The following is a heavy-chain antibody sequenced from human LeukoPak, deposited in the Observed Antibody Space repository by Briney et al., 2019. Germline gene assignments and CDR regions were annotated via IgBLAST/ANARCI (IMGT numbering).Heavy chain of an antibody. D-gene: IGHD3-10*01. Sequence: GASVKVSCKASGYTFTSYAMHWVRQAPGQRLEWMGWINAGNGNTKYSQKFQGRVTITRDTSASTAYMGLSSLRSEDTAVYYCARDFGMVRGRGGVTNWFDPWGQGTLVTVSS. CDR1: GYTFTSYA. J-gene: IGHJ5*02. CDR3: ARDFGMVRGRGGVTNWFDP. V-gene: IGHV1-3*01. CDR2: INAGNGNT.